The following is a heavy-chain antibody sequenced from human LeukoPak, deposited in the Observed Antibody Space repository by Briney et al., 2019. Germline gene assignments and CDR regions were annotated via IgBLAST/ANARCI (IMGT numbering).Heavy chain of an antibody. CDR3: ARDGHGVPLDY. CDR2: ISSSSSTI. CDR1: GFTFSSYS. V-gene: IGHV3-48*01. Sequence: PGGSLRLSCAASGFTFSSYSMNWVRQAPGKGLEWVSYISSSSSTIYYADSVKGRFTISRDNAKNSLYLQMNSLRAEDTALYYCARDGHGVPLDYWGQGTLVTVSP. J-gene: IGHJ4*02. D-gene: IGHD4-17*01.